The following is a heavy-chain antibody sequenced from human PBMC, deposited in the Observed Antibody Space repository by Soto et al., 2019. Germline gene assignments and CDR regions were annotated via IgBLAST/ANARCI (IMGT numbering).Heavy chain of an antibody. V-gene: IGHV1-18*01. J-gene: IGHJ4*02. CDR2: ISDHNGDT. D-gene: IGHD1-1*01. Sequence: QLHLVQSGAEVKKPGASVKVSCKGSGYGFTTYGITWVRQAPGQGLEWMAWISDHNGDTNYAQKLQGRVTVTRDTSTSTAYMELRSLRSDDTAVYYCARGRYGDYWGQGALVTVSS. CDR3: ARGRYGDY. CDR1: GYGFTTYG.